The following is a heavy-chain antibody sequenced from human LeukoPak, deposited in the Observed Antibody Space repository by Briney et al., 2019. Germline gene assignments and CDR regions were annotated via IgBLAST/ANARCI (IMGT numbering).Heavy chain of an antibody. CDR3: AKDPAAYYYGSGSYHDY. CDR1: GLNFSSHG. D-gene: IGHD3-10*01. CDR2: ISYDGSNK. V-gene: IGHV3-30*18. J-gene: IGHJ4*02. Sequence: GGSLELSCEASGLNFSSHGMHWVRQAPGKGPEWVAVISYDGSNKYYADSVKGRFTISRDNSKNTLYLQMNSLRAEDTAVYYCAKDPAAYYYGSGSYHDYWGQGTLVTVSS.